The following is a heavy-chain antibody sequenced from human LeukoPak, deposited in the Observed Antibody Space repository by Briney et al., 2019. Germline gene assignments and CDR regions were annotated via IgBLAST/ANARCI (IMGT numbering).Heavy chain of an antibody. V-gene: IGHV1-46*01. CDR2: INHSGDST. CDR3: AKAERVATSGPDD. CDR1: GHTFTTFF. J-gene: IGHJ4*02. Sequence: ASVKVSCKASGHTFTTFFMHWVRHAPGQGLEWMGMINHSGDSTSYAQKFQGRVNMTRDTSTRTVYMELSSLRSEDTAFYYCAKAERVATSGPDDWGQGTLVTVSS. D-gene: IGHD5-12*01.